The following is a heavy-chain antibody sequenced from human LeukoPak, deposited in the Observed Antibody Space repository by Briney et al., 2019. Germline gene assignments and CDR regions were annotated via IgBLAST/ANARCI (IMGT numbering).Heavy chain of an antibody. Sequence: SETLSLTCTVSGGSISSGGYYWSWIRQHPGKGLEWIGYIYYSGSTYYNPSLKSRVTISVDTSKNQFSLKLSSVTAADTAVYYCARAGYDNPIDYWGQGTLVTVSS. CDR1: GGSISSGGYY. V-gene: IGHV4-31*03. CDR2: IYYSGST. J-gene: IGHJ4*02. D-gene: IGHD3-9*01. CDR3: ARAGYDNPIDY.